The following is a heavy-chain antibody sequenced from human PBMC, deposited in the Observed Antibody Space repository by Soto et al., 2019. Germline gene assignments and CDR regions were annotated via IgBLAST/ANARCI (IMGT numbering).Heavy chain of an antibody. CDR3: ASTIFGVVIGYWSLAL. Sequence: EVQLVESGGGLVQPGGSLRLSCAASGFTFSSYWMSWVRQAPGKGLEWVANIKQDGSEKYYVDSVKGRFTISRDNAKNSLYLQMISLRAEDTAVYYCASTIFGVVIGYWSLALWGRGNLVTVSS. CDR1: GFTFSSYW. J-gene: IGHJ2*01. V-gene: IGHV3-7*05. D-gene: IGHD3-3*01. CDR2: IKQDGSEK.